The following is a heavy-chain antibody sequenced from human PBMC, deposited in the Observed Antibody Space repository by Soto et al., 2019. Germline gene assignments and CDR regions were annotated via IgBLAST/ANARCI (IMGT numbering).Heavy chain of an antibody. V-gene: IGHV3-30*18. Sequence: QVQLVESGGGVVQPGRSLRLSCAASGFTFSSYGMHWVRQAPGKGLEWVAVISYDGSNKYYADSVKGRFTISRDNSKNTLYLQMNSQRAEDTAVYYCAKDLSNYGGWYVYGGRDTWFDPWGQGTLVTVSS. CDR2: ISYDGSNK. CDR3: AKDLSNYGGWYVYGGRDTWFDP. CDR1: GFTFSSYG. J-gene: IGHJ5*02. D-gene: IGHD6-19*01.